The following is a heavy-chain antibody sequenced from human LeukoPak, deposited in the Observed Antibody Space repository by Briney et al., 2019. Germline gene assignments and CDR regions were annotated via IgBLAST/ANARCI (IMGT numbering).Heavy chain of an antibody. Sequence: SETLSLTCTVSGGSISSYYWSWLRQPPGKGLEWIGYIYYSGSTNYNPSLKSRVTISVDTSKNQFSLKLSSVTAVDTAVYYCARVRDCSSTSCYPLDAFDIWGQGTMVTVSS. CDR1: GGSISSYY. J-gene: IGHJ3*02. D-gene: IGHD2-2*01. CDR2: IYYSGST. V-gene: IGHV4-59*01. CDR3: ARVRDCSSTSCYPLDAFDI.